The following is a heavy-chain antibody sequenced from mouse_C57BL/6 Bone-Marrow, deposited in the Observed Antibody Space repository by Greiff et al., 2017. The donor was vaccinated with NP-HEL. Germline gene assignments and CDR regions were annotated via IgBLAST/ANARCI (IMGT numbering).Heavy chain of an antibody. D-gene: IGHD1-1*01. CDR3: ARPIYYYGSSWAY. Sequence: EVQLQQSGGDLVKPGGSLKLSCAASGFTFSSYGMSWVRQTPDKRLEWVATISSGGSYTYYPDSVKGRFTISRDNAKNTLYLQMSSLKSEDTAMYYCARPIYYYGSSWAYWGQGTLVTVSA. V-gene: IGHV5-6*01. J-gene: IGHJ3*01. CDR2: ISSGGSYT. CDR1: GFTFSSYG.